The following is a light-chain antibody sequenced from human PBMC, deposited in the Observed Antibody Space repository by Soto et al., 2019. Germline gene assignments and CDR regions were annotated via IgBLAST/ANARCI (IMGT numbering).Light chain of an antibody. CDR2: ASF. J-gene: IGKJ2*01. CDR3: QQNYITPYT. V-gene: IGKV1-39*01. Sequence: DIQMTQSPSLSVSVGDKVTITCRASHSISNFLNWYQQKAGKAPKLLIYASFNLQSGVSSRFSGSGSGADFTLTISSLQPEDFATYYCQQNYITPYTFGQGTKLEIK. CDR1: HSISNF.